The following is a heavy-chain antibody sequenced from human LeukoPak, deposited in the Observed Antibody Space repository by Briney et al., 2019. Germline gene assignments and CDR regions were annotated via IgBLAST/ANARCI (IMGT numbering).Heavy chain of an antibody. V-gene: IGHV4-39*01. CDR1: GGSISSSSYY. CDR3: ARMGVTMTVPYYFDL. Sequence: PSETLSLTCTVSGGSISSSSYYWGWIRQPPGKGLEWIGSIYYSGSTYYNPSLKSRVTISVDTSKNQFSLKLSSVTAADTAVYYCARMGVTMTVPYYFDLWGRGTLVTVSS. CDR2: IYYSGST. D-gene: IGHD3-22*01. J-gene: IGHJ2*01.